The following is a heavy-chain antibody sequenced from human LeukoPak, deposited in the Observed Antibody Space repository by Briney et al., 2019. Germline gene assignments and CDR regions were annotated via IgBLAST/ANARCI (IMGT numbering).Heavy chain of an antibody. D-gene: IGHD2-15*01. J-gene: IGHJ4*02. Sequence: GGSLRLSCAASGFTFSNYWMSWVRQAPVKGLEWVANINQDGGEKYYVDSVKGRFTISRDNAKNSLYLHMNSLRAEDTAVYYCARTFCSGGSCYRVSNWGQGTLVTVSS. CDR1: GFTFSNYW. V-gene: IGHV3-7*01. CDR2: INQDGGEK. CDR3: ARTFCSGGSCYRVSN.